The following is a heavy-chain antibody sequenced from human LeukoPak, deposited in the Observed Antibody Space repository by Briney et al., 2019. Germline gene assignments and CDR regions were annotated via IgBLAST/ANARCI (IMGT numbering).Heavy chain of an antibody. J-gene: IGHJ4*02. D-gene: IGHD3-22*01. CDR1: GGPISSYY. V-gene: IGHV4-59*08. CDR2: IYYSGGT. CDR3: ARHRYYYDSSGFDY. Sequence: SETLSLTCTVSGGPISSYYWSWIRQPPGKGLEWIGYIYYSGGTDYNPSLKSRVTISVDTSKNQFSLKLSSVTAADTAVYYCARHRYYYDSSGFDYWGQGTLVTVSS.